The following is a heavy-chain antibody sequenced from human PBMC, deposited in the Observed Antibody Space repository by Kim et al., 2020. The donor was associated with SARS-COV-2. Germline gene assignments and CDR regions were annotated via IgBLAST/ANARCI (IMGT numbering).Heavy chain of an antibody. Sequence: AETLSLTCTVSGGSISSSSYYWGWIRQPPGKGLVCIGSIYYSGSTYYNPSLKSRVTISVDTSKNQFSLKLSSVTAADTAVYYCEGANYDSSGYYPRNAFDIWGQGTMVTVSS. J-gene: IGHJ3*02. V-gene: IGHV4-39*01. CDR1: GGSISSSSYY. D-gene: IGHD3-22*01. CDR2: IYYSGST. CDR3: EGANYDSSGYYPRNAFDI.